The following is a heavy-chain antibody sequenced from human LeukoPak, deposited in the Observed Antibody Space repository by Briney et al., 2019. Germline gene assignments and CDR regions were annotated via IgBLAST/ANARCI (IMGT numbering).Heavy chain of an antibody. J-gene: IGHJ4*02. CDR1: GGSISSSSYY. Sequence: NSSETQSLTCTVSGGSISSSSYYWGWIRQPPGKGLEWIGSIYYSGSTYYNPSLKSRVTISVDTSKNQFSLKLSSVTAADTAVYYCARRQDTAMVAFDYWGQGTLVTVSS. CDR2: IYYSGST. D-gene: IGHD5-18*01. V-gene: IGHV4-39*01. CDR3: ARRQDTAMVAFDY.